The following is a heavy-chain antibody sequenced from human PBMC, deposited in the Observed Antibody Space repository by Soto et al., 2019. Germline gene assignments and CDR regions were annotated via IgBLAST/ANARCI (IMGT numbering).Heavy chain of an antibody. V-gene: IGHV1-2*04. D-gene: IGHD2-2*01. CDR1: GYTFTGYY. CDR3: AIDSFTSSPYSYHAMDV. CDR2: INPNSGGT. Sequence: ASVKVSCKASGYTFTGYYMHWVRQAPGQGLEWMGWINPNSGGTNYAQKFQGWVTMTRDTSISTAYMELSRLRSDDTAVYYCAIDSFTSSPYSYHAMDVWGPGTTLTVYS. J-gene: IGHJ6*02.